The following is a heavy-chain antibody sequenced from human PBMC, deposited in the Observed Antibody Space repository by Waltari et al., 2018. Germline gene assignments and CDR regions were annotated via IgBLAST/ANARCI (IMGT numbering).Heavy chain of an antibody. V-gene: IGHV3-53*02. Sequence: EVQLVETGGGLIQPGGSLRLSCAASGFTVRSNYMSWVRQAPGKGLEWVSVIYSGGSTYYADSVKGRFTISRDNSKNTLYLQMNSLRAEDTAVYYCASPRVGDNYYFDYWGQGTLVTVSS. CDR1: GFTVRSNY. CDR3: ASPRVGDNYYFDY. CDR2: IYSGGST. D-gene: IGHD3-16*01. J-gene: IGHJ4*02.